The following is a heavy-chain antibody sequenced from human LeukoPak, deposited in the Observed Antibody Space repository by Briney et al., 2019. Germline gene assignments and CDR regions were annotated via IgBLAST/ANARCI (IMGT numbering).Heavy chain of an antibody. CDR2: ISGSGGST. CDR3: ARARSYGMDV. Sequence: PGGSLRLSCAASGFALSSHWMTWVRQVPGKGLEWVSAISGSGGSTYYADSVKGRFTISRDNSKNTLYLQMNSLRAEDTAVYYCARARSYGMDVWGQGTTVTVSS. CDR1: GFALSSHW. J-gene: IGHJ6*02. V-gene: IGHV3-23*01.